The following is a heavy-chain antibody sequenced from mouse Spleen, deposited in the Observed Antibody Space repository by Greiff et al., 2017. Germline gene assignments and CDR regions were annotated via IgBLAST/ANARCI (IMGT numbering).Heavy chain of an antibody. Sequence: DVQLVESEGGLVQPGSSMKLSCTASGFTFSDYYMAWVRQVPEKGLEWVANINYDGSSTYYLDSLKSRFIISRDNAKNILYLQMSSLKSEDTATYYCARDGGSNYGKGYAMDYWGQGTSVTVSS. J-gene: IGHJ4*01. CDR2: INYDGSST. CDR1: GFTFSDYY. V-gene: IGHV5-16*01. CDR3: ARDGGSNYGKGYAMDY. D-gene: IGHD2-5*01.